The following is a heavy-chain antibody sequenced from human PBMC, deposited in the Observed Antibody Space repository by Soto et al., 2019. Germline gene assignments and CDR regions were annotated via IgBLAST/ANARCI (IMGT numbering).Heavy chain of an antibody. Sequence: QVQLVQSGAEVKKPGASVKVSCKVSGYTLTELSMHWVRQAPGKGLEWMVGFDPEDGETIYAQKFQGRVTMTEDTSTDTAYMELSSLRYEDTAGYYCATGSDYDYVWGSYRRGYYFDYWGQGTLVTVSS. J-gene: IGHJ4*02. D-gene: IGHD3-16*02. V-gene: IGHV1-24*01. CDR3: ATGSDYDYVWGSYRRGYYFDY. CDR1: GYTLTELS. CDR2: FDPEDGET.